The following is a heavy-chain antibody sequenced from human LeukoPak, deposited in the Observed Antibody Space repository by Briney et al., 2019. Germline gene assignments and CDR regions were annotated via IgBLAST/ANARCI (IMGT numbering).Heavy chain of an antibody. Sequence: ASVKVSCKASGYTFTSYDINWVRQATGQGLEWMGWMNPNSGNTGYAQKFQGRVTMTRNTSISTAYMELSSLRSEDTAVYYCARFPSYCSGGSCYSNYYYYMDVWGKGTTVTVSS. D-gene: IGHD2-15*01. J-gene: IGHJ6*03. CDR3: ARFPSYCSGGSCYSNYYYYMDV. CDR1: GYTFTSYD. CDR2: MNPNSGNT. V-gene: IGHV1-8*01.